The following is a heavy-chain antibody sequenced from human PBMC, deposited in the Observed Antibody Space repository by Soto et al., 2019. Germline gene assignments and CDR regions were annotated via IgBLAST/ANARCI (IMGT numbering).Heavy chain of an antibody. CDR2: ISSTTNYI. CDR1: GFTFTNYA. CDR3: ARESEDLTSNFDY. V-gene: IGHV3-21*01. Sequence: PGGSLRLSCAASGFTFTNYAMSWVRQAPGKGLEWVSSISSTTNYIYYADSMKGRFTVSRDNAKNSVYLDMNSLSAEDTAVYYCARESEDLTSNFDYWGQGTLVTVSS. J-gene: IGHJ4*02.